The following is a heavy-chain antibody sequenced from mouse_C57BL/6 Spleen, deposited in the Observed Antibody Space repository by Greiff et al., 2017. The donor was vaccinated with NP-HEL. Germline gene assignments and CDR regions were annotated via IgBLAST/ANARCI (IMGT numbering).Heavy chain of an antibody. CDR1: GYTFTSYW. V-gene: IGHV1-64*01. J-gene: IGHJ2*01. Sequence: QVQLQQPGAELVKPGASVKLSCKASGYTFTSYWMHWVKQRPGQGLEWIGMIHPNSGSTNYNEKFKSKATLTVDNSSSTAYMQLSSLTSEDSAVYYCARHGNYDYFDYWGQGTTLTVSS. CDR2: IHPNSGST. CDR3: ARHGNYDYFDY. D-gene: IGHD2-1*01.